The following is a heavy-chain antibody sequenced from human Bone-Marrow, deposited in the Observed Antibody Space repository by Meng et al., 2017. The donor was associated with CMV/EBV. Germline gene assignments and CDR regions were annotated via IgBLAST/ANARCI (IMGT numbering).Heavy chain of an antibody. D-gene: IGHD6-13*01. CDR2: VYYSGST. V-gene: IGHV4-39*07. Sequence: QLQLQEAGPGLVKPSETLSLTCTVSGGSISSSSYYWGWIRQPPGKGLEWIGSVYYSGSTYYNPSLKSRVTISVDTSKNQFSLKLSSVTAADTAVYYCARASLAAADYWGQGTLVTVPQ. CDR1: GGSISSSSYY. CDR3: ARASLAAADY. J-gene: IGHJ4*02.